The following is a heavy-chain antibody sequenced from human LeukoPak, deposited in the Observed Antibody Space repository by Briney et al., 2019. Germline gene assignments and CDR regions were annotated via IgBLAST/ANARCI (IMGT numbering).Heavy chain of an antibody. D-gene: IGHD3-3*01. CDR2: IYHSGST. Sequence: SETLSLTCTVSGGSISSGGYYWSWIRQPPGKGLEWIGYIYHSGSTYYNPSLKSRVTISVDRSKNQFSLKLSSVTAADTAVYYCARLGRITIPAGAFDIWGQGTMVTVSS. CDR1: GGSISSGGYY. V-gene: IGHV4-30-2*01. J-gene: IGHJ3*02. CDR3: ARLGRITIPAGAFDI.